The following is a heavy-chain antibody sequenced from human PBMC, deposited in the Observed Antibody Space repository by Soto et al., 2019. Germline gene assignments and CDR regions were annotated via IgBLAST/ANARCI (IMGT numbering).Heavy chain of an antibody. CDR1: GGTFSSCT. Sequence: SVKVSCKASGGTFSSCTISWVRQAPGQGLEWMGRIIPILGIANYAQEFQGRVTITADKSTSTAYMELSSLRSEDTAVYYCARTYYYGSGAPYYFDYWGQGTLVTVSS. CDR2: IIPILGIA. J-gene: IGHJ4*02. D-gene: IGHD3-10*01. V-gene: IGHV1-69*02. CDR3: ARTYYYGSGAPYYFDY.